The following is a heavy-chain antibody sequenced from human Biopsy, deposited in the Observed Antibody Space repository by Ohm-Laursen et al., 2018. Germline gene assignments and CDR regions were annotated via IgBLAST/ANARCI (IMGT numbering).Heavy chain of an antibody. V-gene: IGHV4-31*03. CDR3: ARLGSGDYFPTFFDF. CDR2: IFYSANT. CDR1: GVSINGGRYY. J-gene: IGHJ4*02. D-gene: IGHD5-12*01. Sequence: PSETLSLTCTVSGVSINGGRYYWNWLRHHPGKGLEWIGNIFYSANTYYNPSLKSRVTITVDTSKNQFSLKLSSVTAADTAVYYCARLGSGDYFPTFFDFWAREPWSPSPQ.